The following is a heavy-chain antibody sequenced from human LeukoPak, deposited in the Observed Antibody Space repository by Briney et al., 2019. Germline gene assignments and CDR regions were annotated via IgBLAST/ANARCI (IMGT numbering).Heavy chain of an antibody. D-gene: IGHD6-13*01. J-gene: IGHJ6*03. CDR2: INHSGST. V-gene: IGHV4-38-2*02. Sequence: PSETLSLTCTVSGYSISSGYYWSWIRQPPGKGLEWIGEINHSGSTNYNPSLKSRVTISVDTSKNQFSLKLSSVTAADTAVYYCARRASGGAAAGTRRYYYYYYYMDVWGKGTTVTISS. CDR1: GYSISSGYY. CDR3: ARRASGGAAAGTRRYYYYYYYMDV.